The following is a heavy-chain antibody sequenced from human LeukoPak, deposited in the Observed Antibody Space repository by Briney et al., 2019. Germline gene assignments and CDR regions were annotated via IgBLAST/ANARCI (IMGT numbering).Heavy chain of an antibody. CDR3: ARDHVFLSREAVAGKVGYNWFDP. V-gene: IGHV4-31*03. Sequence: PSQTLSLTCTVSGGSISSGGYYWSWIRQHPGKGLEWIGYIYYSGSTYYNPSLKSRVTISVDRSKNQFSLKLSSVTAADTAVYYCARDHVFLSREAVAGKVGYNWFDPWGQGTLVTVSS. CDR2: IYYSGST. D-gene: IGHD6-19*01. J-gene: IGHJ5*02. CDR1: GGSISSGGYY.